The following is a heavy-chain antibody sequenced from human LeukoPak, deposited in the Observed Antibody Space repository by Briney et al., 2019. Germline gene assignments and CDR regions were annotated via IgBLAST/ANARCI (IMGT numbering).Heavy chain of an antibody. D-gene: IGHD6-13*01. CDR2: IIPIFGTA. V-gene: IGHV1-69*05. J-gene: IGHJ3*02. CDR3: AREIAAAGMSAFDI. CDR1: GYTFTSYG. Sequence: SVKVSCKAPGYTFTSYGISWVRQAPGQGLEWMGGIIPIFGTANYAQKFQGRVTITTDESTSTAYMELSSLRSEDTAVYYCAREIAAAGMSAFDIWGQGTMVTVSS.